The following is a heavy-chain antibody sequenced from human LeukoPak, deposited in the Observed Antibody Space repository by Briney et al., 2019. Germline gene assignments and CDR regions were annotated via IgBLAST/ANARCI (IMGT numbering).Heavy chain of an antibody. CDR3: ARAIYDYVWGSYRYYFDY. D-gene: IGHD3-16*02. CDR1: GYTFTSYG. Sequence: ASVKVSCKASGYTFTSYGISWVRQAPGQGLEWMGWISAYNGNTNYAQKLQGRVTMTTDTSTSTAYMELRSLRSDDMAVYYCARAIYDYVWGSYRYYFDYWGQGTLVTVSS. CDR2: ISAYNGNT. J-gene: IGHJ4*02. V-gene: IGHV1-18*03.